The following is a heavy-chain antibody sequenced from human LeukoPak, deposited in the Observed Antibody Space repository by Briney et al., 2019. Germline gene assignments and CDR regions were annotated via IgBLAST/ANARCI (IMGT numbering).Heavy chain of an antibody. CDR3: ARAWLYYDFWSGYSGPNNWFDP. CDR1: GGSFSGYY. D-gene: IGHD3-3*01. J-gene: IGHJ5*02. V-gene: IGHV4-34*01. CDR2: INHSGST. Sequence: SQTLSLTCAVYGGSFSGYYWSWIRQPPGKVLEWIGEINHSGSTNYNPSLKSRVTKSVDKTKNQFSLKLSYVTAADTDVYYCARAWLYYDFWSGYSGPNNWFDPWGQGTLVTVSS.